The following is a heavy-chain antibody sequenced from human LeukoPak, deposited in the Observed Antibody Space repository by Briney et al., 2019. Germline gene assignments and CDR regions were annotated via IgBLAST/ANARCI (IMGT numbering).Heavy chain of an antibody. V-gene: IGHV1-8*01. Sequence: ASVKVSCKASGYTFTTHDINWVRQATGQGLEWLGWMSPNSGDTGYAQKFQGRVTMTSDSSISTAYMELSSLRSEDTAVYCCARDSSGSDVYYGMDVWGQGTTVTVSS. D-gene: IGHD6-6*01. CDR3: ARDSSGSDVYYGMDV. CDR2: MSPNSGDT. CDR1: GYTFTTHD. J-gene: IGHJ6*02.